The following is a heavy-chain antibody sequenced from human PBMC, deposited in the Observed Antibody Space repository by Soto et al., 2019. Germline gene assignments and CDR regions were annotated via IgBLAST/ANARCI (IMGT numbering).Heavy chain of an antibody. CDR3: ARDLHFHYFDY. J-gene: IGHJ4*02. D-gene: IGHD3-3*02. CDR2: IYSGGST. V-gene: IGHV3-66*01. Sequence: GGSLRVSCAASGFTVSSNDMSWVRQATGKGLEWVSVIYSGGSTYYADSVKGRFTISRDNSKNTLYLQMNSLRAEDTAVYYCARDLHFHYFDYWGQGTLVTVSS. CDR1: GFTVSSND.